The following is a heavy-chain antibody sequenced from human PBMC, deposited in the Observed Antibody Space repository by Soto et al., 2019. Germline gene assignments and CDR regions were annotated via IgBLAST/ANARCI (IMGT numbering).Heavy chain of an antibody. CDR1: GGSISSGDYY. Sequence: QVQLQESGPGLVKPSQTLSLTCTVSGGSISSGDYYWSWIRQPPGKGLEWIGYIYYSGSTYYNPSLKSRVTISVDTSKNQFALKLSSVTAADTAVYYCARQGYSGYDVWESDYWGQGTLVTVAS. V-gene: IGHV4-30-4*01. CDR2: IYYSGST. CDR3: ARQGYSGYDVWESDY. J-gene: IGHJ4*02. D-gene: IGHD5-12*01.